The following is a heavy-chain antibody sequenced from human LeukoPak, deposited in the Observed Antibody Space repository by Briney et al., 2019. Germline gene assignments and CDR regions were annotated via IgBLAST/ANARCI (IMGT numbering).Heavy chain of an antibody. CDR1: GFTFSSYA. CDR3: ARIANDYYDSSGPNDY. Sequence: GGSLRLSCAASGFTFSSYAMHWVRQAPGKGLEYVSAISSNGGSTYYANSVKGRFTISRDNSKNTLYLQMGSLRAEDMAVYYCARIANDYYDSSGPNDYWGQGTLVTVSS. CDR2: ISSNGGST. J-gene: IGHJ4*02. V-gene: IGHV3-64*01. D-gene: IGHD3-22*01.